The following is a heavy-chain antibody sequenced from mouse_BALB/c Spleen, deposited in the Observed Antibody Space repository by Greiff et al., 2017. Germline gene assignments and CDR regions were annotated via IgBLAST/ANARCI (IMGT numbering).Heavy chain of an antibody. CDR1: GFTFSDYY. CDR3: ARDGDGNQGAY. Sequence: DVKLVESGGGLVKPGGSLKLSCAASGFTFSDYYMYWVRQTPEKRLEWVATISDGGSYTYYPDSVKGRFTISRDNAKNNLYLQMSSLKSEDTAMYYCARDGDGNQGAYWGQGTLVTVSA. V-gene: IGHV5-4*02. J-gene: IGHJ3*01. CDR2: ISDGGSYT. D-gene: IGHD1-1*01.